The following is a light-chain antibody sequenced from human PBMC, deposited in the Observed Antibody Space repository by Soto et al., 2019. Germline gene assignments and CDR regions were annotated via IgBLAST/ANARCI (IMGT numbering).Light chain of an antibody. CDR3: YSAADNNPWV. V-gene: IGLV3-27*01. Sequence: SYELTQPSSVSVSPGQTARITCSGDVLAKKYARWFQQKPGQAPVLVIYKDSERPSGIPERCSGSSSGTTVLLTISGAQVEDEADYYSYSAADNNPWVFGGGTKLTVL. CDR2: KDS. J-gene: IGLJ3*02. CDR1: VLAKKY.